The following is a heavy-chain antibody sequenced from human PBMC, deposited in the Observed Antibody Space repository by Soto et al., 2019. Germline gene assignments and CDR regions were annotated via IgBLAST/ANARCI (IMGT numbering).Heavy chain of an antibody. CDR1: GGTFSIYA. D-gene: IGHD3-22*01. Sequence: SVKVSCKASGGTFSIYAISGVRQARLRGRDGMGGIIPIFGTANYAQKFQGRVTITADKSTSTAYMELSSLRSEDTAVYYCARDLDYYDSSGYPRGPHWFDPWGQGTLVTVSS. V-gene: IGHV1-69*06. CDR2: IIPIFGTA. CDR3: ARDLDYYDSSGYPRGPHWFDP. J-gene: IGHJ5*02.